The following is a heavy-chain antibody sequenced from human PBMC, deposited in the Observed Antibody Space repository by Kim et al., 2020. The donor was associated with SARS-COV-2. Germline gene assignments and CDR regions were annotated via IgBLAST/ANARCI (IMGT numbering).Heavy chain of an antibody. Sequence: GGSLRLSCAASGFTFSSYAMSWVRQAPGKGLEWVSAISGSGGSTYYADSVKGRFTISRDNSKNTLYLQMNSLRAEDTAVYYCAKKVGVLLWFGDNHPLANLFDYWGQGTLVTVSS. CDR3: AKKVGVLLWFGDNHPLANLFDY. D-gene: IGHD3-10*01. CDR2: ISGSGGST. V-gene: IGHV3-23*01. J-gene: IGHJ4*02. CDR1: GFTFSSYA.